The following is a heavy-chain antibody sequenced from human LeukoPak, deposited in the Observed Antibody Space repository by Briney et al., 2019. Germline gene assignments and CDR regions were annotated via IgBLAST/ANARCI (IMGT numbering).Heavy chain of an antibody. J-gene: IGHJ4*02. CDR2: ICSNGGST. CDR1: GFTFSTYA. Sequence: GGSLRLSCSASGFTFSTYATHWVRQAPGKGLEYVSAICSNGGSTYYADSVRGRFTISRDNSKKTLYLQMSSLRTEDTAVYYCVTLGLASPSDYWGQGTLVTVSS. D-gene: IGHD3/OR15-3a*01. CDR3: VTLGLASPSDY. V-gene: IGHV3-64D*09.